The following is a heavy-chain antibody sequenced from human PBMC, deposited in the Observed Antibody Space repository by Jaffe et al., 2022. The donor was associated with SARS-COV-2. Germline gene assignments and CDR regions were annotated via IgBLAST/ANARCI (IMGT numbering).Heavy chain of an antibody. J-gene: IGHJ4*02. Sequence: QLQLQESGPGRVKPSGTLSLTCSVSGDSISGSSYYWGWIRQPPGKGLEWIGSIFHSGSTYYTPSLKSRATVSVDMSKNQVSLKLTSVTARDTATYYCATLGYCSGGDWYGVCYWGQGTQVTVSS. V-gene: IGHV4-39*01. CDR3: ATLGYCSGGDWYGVCY. D-gene: IGHD2-15*01. CDR2: IFHSGST. CDR1: GDSISGSSYY.